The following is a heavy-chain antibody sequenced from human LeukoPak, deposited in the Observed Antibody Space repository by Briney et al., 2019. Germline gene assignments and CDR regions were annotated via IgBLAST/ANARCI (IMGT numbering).Heavy chain of an antibody. J-gene: IGHJ4*02. CDR1: GFTFSSYA. Sequence: GRSLRLSCAASGFTFSSYAMHWVRQAPGKGLEWVAVISYDGSNKYYADSVKGRFTISRDNSKNTLYLQMNSLRAEDTAVYYCAREVVGYFDYWGQGTLVTVSS. D-gene: IGHD2-21*01. V-gene: IGHV3-30*04. CDR2: ISYDGSNK. CDR3: AREVVGYFDY.